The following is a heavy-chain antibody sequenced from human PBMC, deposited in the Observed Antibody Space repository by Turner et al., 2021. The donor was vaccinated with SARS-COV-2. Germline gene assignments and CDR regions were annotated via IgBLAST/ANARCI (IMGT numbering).Heavy chain of an antibody. J-gene: IGHJ5*02. CDR2: INPSGGYT. D-gene: IGHD3-22*01. CDR1: GYTFTSYY. Sequence: QVQLVQSGAEVKKPGASVKVSCKASGYTFTSYYMHWVRQAPGQGLEWMGIINPSGGYTGYAQKFQGRVTMTRDTSTSTVYMELSSLRSDDTAVYYCAREPFTYYYDSSGNWFDPWGQGTLVTVSS. CDR3: AREPFTYYYDSSGNWFDP. V-gene: IGHV1-46*01.